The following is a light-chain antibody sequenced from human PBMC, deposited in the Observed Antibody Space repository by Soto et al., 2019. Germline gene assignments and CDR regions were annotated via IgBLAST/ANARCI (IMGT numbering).Light chain of an antibody. CDR2: EVS. CDR1: SSDVGGYNY. J-gene: IGLJ2*01. V-gene: IGLV2-8*01. CDR3: SSYAGSSTWV. Sequence: QSVPTKPPSASGSPGQSATISCTGTSSDVGGYNYVSWYQQYPGKAPKLMIYEVSKRPSGVPGRFSGSKSGNTASLTVSGLQAEDEADYYCSSYAGSSTWVFGGGTKLTVL.